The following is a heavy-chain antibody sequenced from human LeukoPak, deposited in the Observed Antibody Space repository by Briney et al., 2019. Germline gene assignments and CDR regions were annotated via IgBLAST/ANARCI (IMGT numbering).Heavy chain of an antibody. J-gene: IGHJ4*02. CDR3: ARDPSQLWTYDY. CDR1: GYTFTGYY. V-gene: IGHV1-2*02. D-gene: IGHD5-18*01. CDR2: INPNSGGT. Sequence: ASVKISCKASGYTFTGYYMHWVRQAPGQGLEWMGWINPNSGGTNYAQRFQGRVTMTRDTSISTAYMELSRLRSDDTAVYYCARDPSQLWTYDYWGQGTLVTVSS.